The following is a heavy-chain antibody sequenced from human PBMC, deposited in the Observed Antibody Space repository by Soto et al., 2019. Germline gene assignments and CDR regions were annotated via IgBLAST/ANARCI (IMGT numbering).Heavy chain of an antibody. Sequence: PSETLSLTCAVSGGSISSGGYSWSWIRQPPGKGLEWIGTIYYSVNTYYNPSLKSRVTISVDPSKKQFSLKLSSVTAADTAVYYCARDYGSPHGDRTYYYYYGMDVWGQGTTVTVSS. CDR3: ARDYGSPHGDRTYYYYYGMDV. D-gene: IGHD4-17*01. CDR1: GGSISSGGYS. V-gene: IGHV4-30-2*05. J-gene: IGHJ6*02. CDR2: IYYSVNT.